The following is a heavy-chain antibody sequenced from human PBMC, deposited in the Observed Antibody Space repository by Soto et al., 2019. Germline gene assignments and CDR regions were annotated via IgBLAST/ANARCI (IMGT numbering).Heavy chain of an antibody. CDR3: ARTGGSGVSYYFFALDV. CDR2: SSGSTI. D-gene: IGHD3-10*01. J-gene: IGHJ6*02. V-gene: IGHV3-48*03. CDR1: GFTFGSYE. Sequence: GESLKISCAASGFTFGSYEMNWVRQAPGKGLEWVSYSSGSTIYYADSVKGRFTISRDNAKNSLYLQMNSLRAEDTAVYYCARTGGSGVSYYFFALDVWGQGTTVTVSS.